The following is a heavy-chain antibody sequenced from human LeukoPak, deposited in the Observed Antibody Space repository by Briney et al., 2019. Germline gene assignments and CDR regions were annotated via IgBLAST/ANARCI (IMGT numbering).Heavy chain of an antibody. D-gene: IGHD6-19*01. Sequence: ASVKASCKVSGYTLTELSMHWVRQAPGKGLEWMGGFDPEDGETIYAQKFQGRVTMTEDTSTDTAYMELSSLRSEDTAVYYCATVPILYSSGWPDYWGQGTLVTVSS. CDR1: GYTLTELS. V-gene: IGHV1-24*01. J-gene: IGHJ4*02. CDR2: FDPEDGET. CDR3: ATVPILYSSGWPDY.